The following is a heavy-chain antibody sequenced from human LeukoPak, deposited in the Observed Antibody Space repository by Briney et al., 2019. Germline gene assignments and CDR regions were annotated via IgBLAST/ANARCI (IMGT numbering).Heavy chain of an antibody. CDR3: AELGITMIGGV. Sequence: TAGSLTFTCAASGFTFNNYGMHWVRQAPGKGLEWVTFIRSDGSNKYYADSVKGRFTISRDNSKNTLYLQMNSLRAEDTAVYYCAELGITMIGGVWGKGTTVNISS. D-gene: IGHD3-10*02. V-gene: IGHV3-30*02. J-gene: IGHJ6*04. CDR1: GFTFNNYG. CDR2: IRSDGSNK.